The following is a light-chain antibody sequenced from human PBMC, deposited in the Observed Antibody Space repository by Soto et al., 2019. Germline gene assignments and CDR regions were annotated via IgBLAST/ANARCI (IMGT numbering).Light chain of an antibody. J-gene: IGLJ3*02. CDR2: EVS. Sequence: QSVLTQPASVSGSPGQSITISCTGTSSDIGAYNFVSWFQHHPGKAPKLMIYEVSNRPSGVSDRFSGSKSDNTASLTISGLQGEDEADYYCTSFTTSNTWVFGGGTKLTVL. V-gene: IGLV2-14*01. CDR1: SSDIGAYNF. CDR3: TSFTTSNTWV.